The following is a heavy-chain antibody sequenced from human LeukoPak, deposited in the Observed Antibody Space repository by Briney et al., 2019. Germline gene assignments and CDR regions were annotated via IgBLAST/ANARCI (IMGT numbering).Heavy chain of an antibody. Sequence: GGSLRLSCAASGYTFSSYAMSWVRQAPGKGLEWVSAISGSGGSTYYADSVKGRFTISRDNSKNTLYLQMNSLRAEDTAVYYCAKDPYSSSWYLDDAFDIWGQGTTVTVSS. CDR3: AKDPYSSSWYLDDAFDI. D-gene: IGHD6-13*01. J-gene: IGHJ3*02. CDR1: GYTFSSYA. V-gene: IGHV3-23*01. CDR2: ISGSGGST.